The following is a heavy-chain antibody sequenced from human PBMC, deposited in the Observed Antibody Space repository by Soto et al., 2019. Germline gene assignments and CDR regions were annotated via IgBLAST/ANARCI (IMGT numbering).Heavy chain of an antibody. J-gene: IGHJ6*02. CDR3: VTQRVSGKTYYYNMDV. D-gene: IGHD3-10*01. CDR1: GFSFNTYA. Sequence: EVQLLESGGGLVQPGGSLRLSCETSGFSFNTYAMTWVRQAPGMGLEWVAVINYSGRTTFHAQSVKGRFTISRDNSRNTVFRQMDSLRAEDTAVYYCVTQRVSGKTYYYNMDVWGLGTTVIVSS. V-gene: IGHV3-23*01. CDR2: INYSGRTT.